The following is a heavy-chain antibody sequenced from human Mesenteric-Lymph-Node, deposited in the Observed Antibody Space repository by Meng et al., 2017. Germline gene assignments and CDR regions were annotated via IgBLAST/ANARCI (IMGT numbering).Heavy chain of an antibody. Sequence: ASVKVSCKASGYTFTSYYMHWVRQAPGQGLEWMGIINPSGGSTSYAQKFQGRVTMTRNTSISTAYMELSSLRSEDTAVYYCARIYSSGYYWYYYYYGMDVWGQGTTVTVSS. CDR1: GYTFTSYY. J-gene: IGHJ6*02. V-gene: IGHV1-46*01. CDR3: ARIYSSGYYWYYYYYGMDV. CDR2: INPSGGST. D-gene: IGHD3-22*01.